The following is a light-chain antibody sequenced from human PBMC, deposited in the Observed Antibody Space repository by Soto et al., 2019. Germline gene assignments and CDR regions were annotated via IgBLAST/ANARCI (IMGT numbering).Light chain of an antibody. CDR1: QSVSKNY. Sequence: EIWLTQSPGTLSLSPGERATLSCRASQSVSKNYLAWYQQKPCQAPRLLIYGASNRATGIPDRLSGSASGTEFTLTISRLQPEDFAVYYCQQYGSSGTFGQGTKVDIK. CDR2: GAS. CDR3: QQYGSSGT. V-gene: IGKV3-20*01. J-gene: IGKJ1*01.